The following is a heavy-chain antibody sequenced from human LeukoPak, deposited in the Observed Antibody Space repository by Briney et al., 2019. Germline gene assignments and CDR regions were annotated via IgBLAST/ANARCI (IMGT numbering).Heavy chain of an antibody. V-gene: IGHV3-30*02. D-gene: IGHD6-19*01. CDR3: AKDPLYSVAGPPRYYDMDV. CDR2: IRYDGSNK. J-gene: IGHJ6*02. CDR1: GFTFSSYG. Sequence: GGSLRLSCAASGFTFSSYGMHWVRQAPGKGLEWVAFIRYDGSNKYYADSVKGRFTISRDNSKNTLYLQMNSLRAEDTAVYYCAKDPLYSVAGPPRYYDMDVWGQGTTVTVSS.